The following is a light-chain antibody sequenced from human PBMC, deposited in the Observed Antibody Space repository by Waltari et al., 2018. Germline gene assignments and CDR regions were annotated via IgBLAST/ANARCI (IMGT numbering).Light chain of an antibody. CDR2: MGS. CDR1: QSLLHRSGYNF. CDR3: QQSYSTPQT. Sequence: DIVMTQSPLSLPVTPGEPASISCSSSQSLLHRSGYNFVDWYVQKPGQPPQLLIYMGSNRASGVPDRFSGSGSGTEFTLTISSLQPEDFATYYCQQSYSTPQTFGQGTKVEIK. J-gene: IGKJ1*01. V-gene: IGKV2-28*01.